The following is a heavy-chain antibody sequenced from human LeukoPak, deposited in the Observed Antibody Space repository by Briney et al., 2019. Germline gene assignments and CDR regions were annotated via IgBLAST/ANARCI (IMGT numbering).Heavy chain of an antibody. D-gene: IGHD3-3*01. J-gene: IGHJ6*03. V-gene: IGHV3-20*04. Sequence: GGSLRLSCAASGFTFHDDGMSWVRQAPGKGLEWVSGINWNGDSTDYADSLKGRFTISRDNAKNSLYLQMNSLTAEDTALYYCARARLLDFYYYYMDVWGKGTTVTVSS. CDR1: GFTFHDDG. CDR3: ARARLLDFYYYYMDV. CDR2: INWNGDST.